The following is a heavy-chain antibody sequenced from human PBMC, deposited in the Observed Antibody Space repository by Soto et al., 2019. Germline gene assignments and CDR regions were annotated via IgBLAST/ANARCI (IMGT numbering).Heavy chain of an antibody. D-gene: IGHD1-1*01. CDR2: ISAHNGNT. V-gene: IGHV1-18*01. CDR3: ARGRYGDY. J-gene: IGHJ4*02. CDR1: GYAFTTYG. Sequence: QVHLVQSGAEVKKPGASVKVSCKGSGYAFTTYGITWVRQAPGQGLEWMGWISAHNGNTHYARKLQGRVTVTRDTSTSTAYIELRTQRADDTAVYYCARGRYGDYWGQGALVTVSS.